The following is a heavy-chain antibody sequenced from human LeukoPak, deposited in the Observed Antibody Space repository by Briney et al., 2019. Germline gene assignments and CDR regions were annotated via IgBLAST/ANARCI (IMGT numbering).Heavy chain of an antibody. D-gene: IGHD2-15*01. V-gene: IGHV4-59*08. CDR2: IYSSGST. CDR3: ARHGSSRSPLNY. J-gene: IGHJ4*02. Sequence: SETLSLTCTVSGGSISNYYWSWIRQPPGKGLEWIGYIYSSGSTNYNPSLESRVTISVDTSKNHFSLKLSSLTAADTALYYCARHGSSRSPLNYWGQGTLVTVSS. CDR1: GGSISNYY.